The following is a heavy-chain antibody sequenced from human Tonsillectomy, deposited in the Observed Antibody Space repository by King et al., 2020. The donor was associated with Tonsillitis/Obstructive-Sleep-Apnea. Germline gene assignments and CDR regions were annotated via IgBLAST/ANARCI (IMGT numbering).Heavy chain of an antibody. D-gene: IGHD4-23*01. J-gene: IGHJ6*03. V-gene: IGHV4-34*01. CDR2: INHSGNT. CDR3: ARMPGVKYVVNFGPVNYYYSSLAV. CDR1: GGSFSGYY. Sequence: VQLQQWGAGLLKPSETLSLTCAVYGGSFSGYYWSLIRQPPGKGLEWIGEINHSGNTNYNPSLKSRVTLSVDTSKNQFSLKVSSVTAADTAVYYWARMPGVKYVVNFGPVNYYYSSLAVGGKGTTVTFSS.